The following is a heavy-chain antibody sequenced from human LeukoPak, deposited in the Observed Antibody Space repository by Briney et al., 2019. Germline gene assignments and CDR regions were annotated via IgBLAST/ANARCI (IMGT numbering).Heavy chain of an antibody. CDR3: ARDRGGYYGSGSYGTDY. CDR1: GFTVSSNY. CDR2: IYNGGST. Sequence: GGSLRLSCAASGFTVSSNYMSWVRQAPGKGLEWVSVIYNGGSTYYADSVKGRFTISRDNSKNTLYLQMNSLRAEDTAVYYCARDRGGYYGSGSYGTDYWGQGTLVTVSS. V-gene: IGHV3-66*01. J-gene: IGHJ4*02. D-gene: IGHD3-10*01.